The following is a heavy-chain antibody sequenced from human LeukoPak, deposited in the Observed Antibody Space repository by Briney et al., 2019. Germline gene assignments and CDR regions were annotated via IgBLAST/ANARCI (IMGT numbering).Heavy chain of an antibody. J-gene: IGHJ4*02. CDR2: IKQDGSEK. D-gene: IGHD4-23*01. V-gene: IGHV3-7*01. Sequence: PGGSLRLSCAASGFTFSSYWMSWVRLAPGKGLEWVANIKQDGSEKYYVDSVKGRYTISRDNAKSSLYLQMNSLRAEDTAVYYCARCLYGGNSDLHYWGQGTLVTVSS. CDR3: ARCLYGGNSDLHY. CDR1: GFTFSSYW.